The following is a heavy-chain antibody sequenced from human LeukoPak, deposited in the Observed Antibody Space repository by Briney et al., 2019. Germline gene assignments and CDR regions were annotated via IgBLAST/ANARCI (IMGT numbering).Heavy chain of an antibody. J-gene: IGHJ1*01. CDR1: GGSISTYS. V-gene: IGHV4-59*03. D-gene: IGHD5-24*01. CDR3: ANTTRVAPDGRAEYFQH. CDR2: RSDGGRY. Sequence: SETLSLTCTVSGGSISTYSWSWIRQPPGKGLEWIGCRSDGGRYHYNTYLKSRVTISVDASEKQISLSLRSVTAADTAIYYCANTTRVAPDGRAEYFQHWGQGTLVTVSS.